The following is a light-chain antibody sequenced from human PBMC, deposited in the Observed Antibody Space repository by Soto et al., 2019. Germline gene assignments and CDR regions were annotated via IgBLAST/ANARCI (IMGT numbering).Light chain of an antibody. CDR2: DAS. Sequence: DIQMTQSPSTLSASVGDRVTITFLASQSISSWLAWYQQKPGKAPKLLIYDASSLESGVPSRFSGSGSGTEFTLTITSLQPDDSATYYCQQCNRYPITFGQGTRLEIK. CDR3: QQCNRYPIT. J-gene: IGKJ5*01. CDR1: QSISSW. V-gene: IGKV1-5*01.